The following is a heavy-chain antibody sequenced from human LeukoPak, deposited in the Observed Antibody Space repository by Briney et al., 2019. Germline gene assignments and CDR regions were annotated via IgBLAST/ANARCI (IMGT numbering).Heavy chain of an antibody. D-gene: IGHD4-17*01. CDR2: INPNSGGT. CDR3: ARGGTTVTTWGDYYYYYYMDV. CDR1: GYTFTGYY. V-gene: IGHV1-2*02. Sequence: ASVKVSCKASGYTFTGYYMHWVRQAPGQRLEWMEWINPNSGGTNYAQKLQGRVTMTTDTSTSTAYMELRSLRSDDTAVYYCARGGTTVTTWGDYYYYYYMDVWGKGTTVTVSS. J-gene: IGHJ6*03.